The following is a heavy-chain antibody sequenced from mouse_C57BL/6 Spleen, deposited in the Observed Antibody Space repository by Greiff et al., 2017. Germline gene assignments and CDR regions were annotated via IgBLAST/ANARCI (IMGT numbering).Heavy chain of an antibody. CDR1: GYTFTSYW. D-gene: IGHD2-3*01. CDR2: IHPSDSDT. Sequence: QVQLQQPGAELVKPGASVKVSCKASGYTFTSYWMHWVKPRPGQGLEWIGRIHPSDSDTNSNQKFKGKATLPVDKSSSTAYMQLSSRTSEDSAVYYWAIPIYDGYYALAYWGQETLVTVSA. J-gene: IGHJ3*01. CDR3: AIPIYDGYYALAY. V-gene: IGHV1-74*01.